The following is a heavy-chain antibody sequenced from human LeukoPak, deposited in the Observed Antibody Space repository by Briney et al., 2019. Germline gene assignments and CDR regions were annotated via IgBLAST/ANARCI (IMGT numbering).Heavy chain of an antibody. V-gene: IGHV4-38-2*02. D-gene: IGHD3-10*01. CDR3: AKSNGYGLVDI. Sequence: SETLSLTCTVSAYSISSNYYWGWIRQPPGRGLEWIGCIYHSGSTYYNPSLKSRVTISVDTSKNQFSLRLTSVTAADTAVYYCAKSNGYGLVDIWGQGTMVTVSS. CDR2: IYHSGST. CDR1: AYSISSNYY. J-gene: IGHJ3*02.